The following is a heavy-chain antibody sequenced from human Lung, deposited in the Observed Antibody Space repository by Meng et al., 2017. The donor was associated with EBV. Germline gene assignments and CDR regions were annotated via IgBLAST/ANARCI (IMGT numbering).Heavy chain of an antibody. Sequence: VQLVPFWAAVKRRGASWQLSCNAYAFAFPCYYMCWVRHAPGQGLEWMGRINPTCGGGNYAQMFQRRVTMTRDTSISTAYMELSRLRSDETAVYYCAREGLVGDLRYFDLWGRGTLVTVSS. V-gene: IGHV1-2*06. J-gene: IGHJ2*01. CDR3: AREGLVGDLRYFDL. CDR2: INPTCGGG. CDR1: AFAFPCYY. D-gene: IGHD3-16*01.